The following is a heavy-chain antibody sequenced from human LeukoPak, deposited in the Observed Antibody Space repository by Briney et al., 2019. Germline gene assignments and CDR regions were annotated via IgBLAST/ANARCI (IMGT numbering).Heavy chain of an antibody. Sequence: GASVKVSCTASGYTFTSYYMHWVRQAPGQGLEWMGIINPSGGSTSYAQKFQGRVTVTRDTSTSTVYMELSSLRSEDTAVYYCARDKGHCSSTSCYEYWFDPWGQGTLVTVSS. CDR2: INPSGGST. D-gene: IGHD2-2*01. CDR1: GYTFTSYY. J-gene: IGHJ5*02. CDR3: ARDKGHCSSTSCYEYWFDP. V-gene: IGHV1-46*01.